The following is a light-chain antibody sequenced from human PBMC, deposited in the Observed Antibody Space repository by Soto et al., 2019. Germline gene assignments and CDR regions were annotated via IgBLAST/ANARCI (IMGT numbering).Light chain of an antibody. CDR2: GND. V-gene: IGLV1-44*01. J-gene: IGLJ2*01. CDR3: AVCDDRLRGRV. Sequence: QSVLTQPPSASRTPGQRVTISGSGSNSNIGSNTVNWYQQFPGTAPRFLIYGNDLRPSGVPDRFSASKSGTSASLAISGLQSEDEAEYYWAVCDDRLRGRVFGGGTKLTVL. CDR1: NSNIGSNT.